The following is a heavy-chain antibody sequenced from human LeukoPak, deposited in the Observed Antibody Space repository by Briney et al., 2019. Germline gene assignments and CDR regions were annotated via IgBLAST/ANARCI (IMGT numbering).Heavy chain of an antibody. CDR2: INAGNDNT. Sequence: ASVKVSCKASGYTFTSYAMHWVRQAPGQRREWMGWINAGNDNTKYSQKFQGRVTITRDTSASTAYTELSSLRSEGTAVYYCARDLGYCTGGTCYPNWFDPWGQGTLVTVSS. CDR1: GYTFTSYA. V-gene: IGHV1-3*01. CDR3: ARDLGYCTGGTCYPNWFDP. D-gene: IGHD2-15*01. J-gene: IGHJ5*02.